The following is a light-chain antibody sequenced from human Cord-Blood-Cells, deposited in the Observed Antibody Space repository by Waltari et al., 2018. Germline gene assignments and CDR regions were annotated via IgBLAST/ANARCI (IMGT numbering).Light chain of an antibody. V-gene: IGLV3-21*04. CDR1: NIGSNS. CDR2: YDS. J-gene: IGLJ1*01. CDR3: QVWDSSSDHYV. Sequence: SYVLTQPHSVSVAPGKTARITCGGNNIGSNSVHWYQQKPGQAPVLVIYYDSDRPSGIPERFSGSNSGNTATLTISRVEAGDEADYYCQVWDSSSDHYVFGTGTKVTVL.